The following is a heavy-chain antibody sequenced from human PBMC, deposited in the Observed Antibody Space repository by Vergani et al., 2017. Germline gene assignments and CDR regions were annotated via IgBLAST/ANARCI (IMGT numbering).Heavy chain of an antibody. Sequence: QLQLQESGSGLVKPSQTLSLTCAVSGDSISSGGYSWSWIRQPPGKGLEWIGYIYHSGSTYYNPSRKSRVTISVDRSKNKFSLKLSSVTAADTAVYYCARGIPAAIVGWFDPWGQGTLVTVSA. CDR1: GDSISSGGYS. J-gene: IGHJ5*02. D-gene: IGHD2-2*01. CDR2: IYHSGST. CDR3: ARGIPAAIVGWFDP. V-gene: IGHV4-30-2*01.